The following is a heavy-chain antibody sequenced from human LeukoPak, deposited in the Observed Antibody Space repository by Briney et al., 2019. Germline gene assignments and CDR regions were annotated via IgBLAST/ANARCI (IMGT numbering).Heavy chain of an antibody. CDR3: ARERDYDFWSGSYKTVSFDS. CDR2: IYTSGST. CDR1: GGSISSYY. D-gene: IGHD3-3*01. Sequence: PETLSHTSADSGGSISSYYGCWIGQPAGKGLEWIGRIYTSGSTNYNPSLKSRVTMSVDTSKNQFSLKLSSVTAADTAVYYCARERDYDFWSGSYKTVSFDSWG. V-gene: IGHV4-4*07. J-gene: IGHJ4*01.